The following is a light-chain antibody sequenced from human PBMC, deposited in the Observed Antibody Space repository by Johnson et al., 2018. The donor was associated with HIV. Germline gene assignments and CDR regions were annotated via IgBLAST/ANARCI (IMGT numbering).Light chain of an antibody. Sequence: QSVLTQPPSVSAAPGQKVTISCSGSSSNIEHNYVSWYQQLPGTAPKLLIYGTTKRPSGIPDRFSGSKSGTSATLGITGLQAGDEADYYCGTWDSSLSVYVFGTGTKVTVL. J-gene: IGLJ1*01. V-gene: IGLV1-51*01. CDR2: GTT. CDR1: SSNIEHNY. CDR3: GTWDSSLSVYV.